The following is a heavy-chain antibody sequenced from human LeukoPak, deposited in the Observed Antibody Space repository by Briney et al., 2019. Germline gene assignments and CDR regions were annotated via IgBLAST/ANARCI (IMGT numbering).Heavy chain of an antibody. CDR3: AGLDCSGGSCYSGSFYY. J-gene: IGHJ4*02. CDR1: VYIFTNYW. D-gene: IGHD2-15*01. CDR2: IYPGDSDT. V-gene: IGHV5-51*01. Sequence: GESLKISSKGSVYIFTNYWIAWVRQMPGKGLEWMGIIYPGDSDTRYSPSFQGQVTISADKSISTAYLQWSSLKASDTAMYYCAGLDCSGGSCYSGSFYYWGQGTLVTVSS.